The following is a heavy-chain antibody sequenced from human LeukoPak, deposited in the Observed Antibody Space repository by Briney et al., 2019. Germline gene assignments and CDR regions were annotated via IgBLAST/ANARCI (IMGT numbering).Heavy chain of an antibody. V-gene: IGHV4-34*01. CDR1: GGSFSGYY. D-gene: IGHD1-26*01. Sequence: SETLSLTCDVYGGSFSGYYWSWIRQPPEKGLEWIGEINHSGSTNYNPSLKSRVTISVDTSKNQFSLKLSSVTAADTAVYYCARESYYYYMDVWGKGTTVTVSS. CDR3: ARESYYYYMDV. CDR2: INHSGST. J-gene: IGHJ6*03.